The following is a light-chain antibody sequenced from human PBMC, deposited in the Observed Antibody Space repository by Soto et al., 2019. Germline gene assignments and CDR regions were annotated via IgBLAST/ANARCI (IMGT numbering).Light chain of an antibody. V-gene: IGKV1-6*01. J-gene: IGKJ1*01. CDR2: VAS. Sequence: AIQLTQSPSSLSASVGDRVTITCRASQGIKNNLGWYQQKPGQAPRLLIYVASYLPRVVPSRFSGSGSGTDFTLTIRSLQPEDFANYYCLQDYSYPRTFGQGTKVELK. CDR1: QGIKNN. CDR3: LQDYSYPRT.